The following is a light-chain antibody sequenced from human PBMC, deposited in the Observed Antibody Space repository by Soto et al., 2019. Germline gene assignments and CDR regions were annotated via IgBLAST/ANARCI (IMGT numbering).Light chain of an antibody. Sequence: DIQMTQSPSSLSASVGDRVTITCRASQSISSYLNWYQQKPGKAPKLLIYAASSLQSGVPSRFSGSGSGTDFTLTISCLQPEDFATYYCQPSYSTPEDLTFGGGTKVEIK. J-gene: IGKJ4*01. CDR2: AAS. CDR1: QSISSY. CDR3: QPSYSTPEDLT. V-gene: IGKV1-39*01.